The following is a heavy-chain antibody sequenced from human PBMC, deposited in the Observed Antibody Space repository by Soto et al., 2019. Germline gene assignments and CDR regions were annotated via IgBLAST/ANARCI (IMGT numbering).Heavy chain of an antibody. Sequence: SVKVSSKAPGGTFSSYAISWLRQAPGQGLEWMGGIIPIYGTANYAQKFQGRVTITADESTSTAYMELSSLRSEDKAVYYCPSTGHIDNAFDIWGQERMVTVSS. J-gene: IGHJ3*02. CDR3: PSTGHIDNAFDI. CDR1: GGTFSSYA. CDR2: IIPIYGTA. V-gene: IGHV1-69*13. D-gene: IGHD2-21*01.